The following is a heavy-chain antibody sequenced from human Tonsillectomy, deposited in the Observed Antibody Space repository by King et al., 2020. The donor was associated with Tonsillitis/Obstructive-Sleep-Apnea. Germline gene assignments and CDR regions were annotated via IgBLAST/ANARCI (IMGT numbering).Heavy chain of an antibody. J-gene: IGHJ4*02. CDR2: ISAYNGDT. CDR1: GYTFTGYG. D-gene: IGHD3-22*01. CDR3: ARDSMSHYFDSSTYYTFDY. V-gene: IGHV1-18*01. Sequence: VQLVESGAEVKKPGASVKVSCKASGYTFTGYGISWVRQAPGQGLEWMGWISAYNGDTNYAQKLQGRVTMTTDTSTSTAYMELRSLRSDDTAVYYCARDSMSHYFDSSTYYTFDYWGQGTLVTVSS.